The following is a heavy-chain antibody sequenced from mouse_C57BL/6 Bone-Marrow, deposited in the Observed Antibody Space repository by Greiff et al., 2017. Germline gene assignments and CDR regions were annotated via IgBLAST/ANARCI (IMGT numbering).Heavy chain of an antibody. D-gene: IGHD2-3*01. J-gene: IGHJ2*01. V-gene: IGHV5-9-1*02. CDR3: TRDYYDCYLLYFDY. CDR2: ISSGGDYI. CDR1: GFTFSSYA. Sequence: EVKVEESGEGLVKPGGSLKLSCAASGFTFSSYAMSWVRQTPEKRLEWVAYISSGGDYIYYADTVKGRFTISRDNARNTLYLQMSSLKSEDTAMYYCTRDYYDCYLLYFDYWGQGTTLTVSS.